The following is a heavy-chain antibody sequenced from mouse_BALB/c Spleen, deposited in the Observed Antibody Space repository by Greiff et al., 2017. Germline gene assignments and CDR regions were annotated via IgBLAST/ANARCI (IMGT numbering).Heavy chain of an antibody. V-gene: IGHV2-6-7*01. D-gene: IGHD2-1*01. CDR2: IWGDGST. CDR1: GFSLTGYG. J-gene: IGHJ2*01. Sequence: VKVVESGPGLVAPSQSLSITCTVSGFSLTGYGVNWVRQPPGKGLEWLGMIWGDGSTDYNSALKSRLSISKDNSKSQVFLKMNSLQTDDTARYYCARGYYGNPNYFDYWGQGTTLTVSS. CDR3: ARGYYGNPNYFDY.